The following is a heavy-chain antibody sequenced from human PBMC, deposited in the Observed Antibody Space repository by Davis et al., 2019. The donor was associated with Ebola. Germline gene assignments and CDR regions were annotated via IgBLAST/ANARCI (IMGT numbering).Heavy chain of an antibody. D-gene: IGHD3-9*01. CDR3: ARLALSDYDILTGYSPFDY. CDR1: GFTFSSYS. V-gene: IGHV3-21*01. CDR2: ISSSSSYI. J-gene: IGHJ4*02. Sequence: GSLTLSCAASGFTFSSYSMHCVRQAPGKGLEWVSSISSSSSYIYYADSVKGRFTISRYNAKNSRYLKMNSLKAEDTAVYSCARLALSDYDILTGYSPFDYWGQGTLVTVSS.